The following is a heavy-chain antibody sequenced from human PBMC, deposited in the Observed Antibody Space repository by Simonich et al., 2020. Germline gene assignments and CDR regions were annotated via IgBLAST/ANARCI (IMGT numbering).Heavy chain of an antibody. V-gene: IGHV1-2*02. CDR2: INPNSGGT. J-gene: IGHJ6*03. CDR3: ARDLRGSYYYYYYMDV. CDR1: GYTFTGYY. Sequence: QVQLVQSGAEVKKPGASVKVSCKASGYTFTGYYMHWVRQAPEQGLEWMGGINPNSGGTNYAQKFQGRGTMTRDTSISTAYMELSRLRSDDTAVYYCARDLRGSYYYYYYMDVWGKGTTVTVSS. D-gene: IGHD1-26*01.